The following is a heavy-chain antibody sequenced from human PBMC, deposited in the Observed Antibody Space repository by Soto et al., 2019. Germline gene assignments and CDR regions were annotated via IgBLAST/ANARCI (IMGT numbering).Heavy chain of an antibody. CDR3: ARVPGLFHDVYGMDV. CDR2: ISAYNGNT. D-gene: IGHD3-10*02. CDR1: GYTSTSYG. V-gene: IGHV1-18*01. Sequence: ASVKVSCKASGYTSTSYGISWVRQAPGQGLEWMGWISAYNGNTNYAQKLQGRVTMTTDTSTSTAYMELRSLRSDDTAVYYCARVPGLFHDVYGMDVWGQGTTVTVSS. J-gene: IGHJ6*02.